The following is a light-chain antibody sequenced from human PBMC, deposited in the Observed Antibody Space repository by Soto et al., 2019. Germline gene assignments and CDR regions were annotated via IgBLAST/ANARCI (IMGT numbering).Light chain of an antibody. CDR2: WAS. J-gene: IGKJ1*01. CDR1: QSILYSSSNRNY. CDR3: QQYYSAPWT. V-gene: IGKV4-1*01. Sequence: DIVMTQSPDSLAVSLGERATINCKSSQSILYSSSNRNYLAWYQQKSGQPPKLLIYWASTRESGVPDRFSGRGSGADFTLSISSLQAEDVAVYYCQQYYSAPWTFGQGTKVEIK.